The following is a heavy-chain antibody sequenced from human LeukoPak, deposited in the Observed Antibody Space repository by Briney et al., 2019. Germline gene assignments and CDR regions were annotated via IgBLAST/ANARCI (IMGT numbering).Heavy chain of an antibody. D-gene: IGHD1-1*01. J-gene: IGHJ4*02. Sequence: GGSLRLSCAASGFTFSSYAMSWVRQAPGKGLEWVSAISGSGGSTYYADSVKGRFTISRDNSKNTPYLQMNSLRAEDTAVYYCAKDPDNWNDGPSFDYWGQGTLVTVSS. V-gene: IGHV3-23*01. CDR2: ISGSGGST. CDR3: AKDPDNWNDGPSFDY. CDR1: GFTFSSYA.